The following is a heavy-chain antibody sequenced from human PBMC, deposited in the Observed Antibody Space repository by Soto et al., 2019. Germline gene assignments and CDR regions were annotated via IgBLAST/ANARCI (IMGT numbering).Heavy chain of an antibody. CDR1: GFNFGIHA. V-gene: IGHV3-23*01. J-gene: IGHJ6*02. CDR2: ISGSGGST. D-gene: IGHD4-4*01. CDR3: AKDLFYSNYLSYYYYGMDV. Sequence: GRSLRLPWSASGFNFGIHAMSWVRQDTGKGLEWVSAISGSGGSTYYADSVKGRFTISRDNSKNTLYLQMNSLRAEDTAVYYCAKDLFYSNYLSYYYYGMDVCGQGTTVTVSS.